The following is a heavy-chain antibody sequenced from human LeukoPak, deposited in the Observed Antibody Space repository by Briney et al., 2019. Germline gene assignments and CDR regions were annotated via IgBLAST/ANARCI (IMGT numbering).Heavy chain of an antibody. CDR2: IKQDGSER. CDR1: EFTFSSYW. D-gene: IGHD6-13*01. V-gene: IGHV3-7*03. Sequence: PGGSLRLSCAASEFTFSSYWMSWVRQAPGKGLEWVANIKQDGSERNYVDSVKGRFTISRDNAVNSLYLQMNSLRAEDTAIYYCARSLPYGTTWYGRSDFWGQGTLVTVSS. CDR3: ARSLPYGTTWYGRSDF. J-gene: IGHJ4*02.